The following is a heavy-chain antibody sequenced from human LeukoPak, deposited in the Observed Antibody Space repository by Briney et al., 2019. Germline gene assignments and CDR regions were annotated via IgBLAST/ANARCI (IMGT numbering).Heavy chain of an antibody. CDR2: ISYDGSNK. V-gene: IGHV3-30*03. CDR1: GFTFSSYG. CDR3: ARPQLSRWLQIIGY. D-gene: IGHD5-24*01. J-gene: IGHJ4*02. Sequence: EAGGSLRLSCAASGFTFSSYGMNWVRQAPGKGLEWVAVISYDGSNKYYADSVKGRFTISRDNSNNALFLQMSSLRIEDTAVYYCARPQLSRWLQIIGYWGQGTLVTVSS.